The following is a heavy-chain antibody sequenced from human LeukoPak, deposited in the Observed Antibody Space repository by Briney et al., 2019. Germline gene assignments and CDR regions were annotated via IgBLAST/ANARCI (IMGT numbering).Heavy chain of an antibody. CDR3: ARVCYETSDCGP. CDR2: SQNIDKSYIA. J-gene: IGHJ5*02. Sequence: VQPGGSLRLSCAVSGFTFSDYFMDWVRPAPGKGLEWVGRSQNIDKSYIAEYAPSVRGRFTISRDESKNSLYLQMNSLKIEDTAVHYCARVCYETSDCGPWGQGTLVTVSS. V-gene: IGHV3-72*01. CDR1: GFTFSDYF. D-gene: IGHD2-21*02.